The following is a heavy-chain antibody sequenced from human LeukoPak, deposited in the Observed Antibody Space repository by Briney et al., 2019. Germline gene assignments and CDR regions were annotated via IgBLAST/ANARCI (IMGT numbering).Heavy chain of an antibody. Sequence: GGSLRLSCAASGFTFDDYAMHWVRQAPGKGLEWVSGISWNSGSIGYADSVKGRFTISRDNAKNSLYLQMNSLRAEDMALYYCAKGIAARPFGFDYWGQGTLVTVSS. CDR3: AKGIAARPFGFDY. CDR2: ISWNSGSI. J-gene: IGHJ4*02. D-gene: IGHD6-6*01. CDR1: GFTFDDYA. V-gene: IGHV3-9*03.